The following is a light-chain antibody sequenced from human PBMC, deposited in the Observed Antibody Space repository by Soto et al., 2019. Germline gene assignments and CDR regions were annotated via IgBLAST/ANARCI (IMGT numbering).Light chain of an antibody. CDR1: QSMSNY. Sequence: DIQMTQSPSSLSASVGDRVTITCRASQSMSNYLHWYQQQPGKAPKLLIYSASTLQAGVPSRFSGSGSGTEFTLTISSLQPDDFATYYCQHYNSYSEAFGQGTKVELK. J-gene: IGKJ1*01. V-gene: IGKV1-16*01. CDR3: QHYNSYSEA. CDR2: SAS.